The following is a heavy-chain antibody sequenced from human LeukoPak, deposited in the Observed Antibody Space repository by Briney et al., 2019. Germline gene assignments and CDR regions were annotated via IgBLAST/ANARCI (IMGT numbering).Heavy chain of an antibody. Sequence: GGSLRLSCAASGFTFSGYGMHWVRQAPGKGLGWVAVISYDGSDKYYVDSVKGRFTISRDNSKNTLYLQMNSLRPEDTAVYYCAREYYDSSGSPYFDYWGQGTLVTVSS. CDR2: ISYDGSDK. J-gene: IGHJ4*02. CDR3: AREYYDSSGSPYFDY. D-gene: IGHD3-22*01. CDR1: GFTFSGYG. V-gene: IGHV3-30*03.